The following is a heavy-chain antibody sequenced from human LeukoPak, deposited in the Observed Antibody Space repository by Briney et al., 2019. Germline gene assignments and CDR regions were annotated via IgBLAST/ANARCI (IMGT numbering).Heavy chain of an antibody. J-gene: IGHJ6*03. Sequence: PGGSLRLSCAASVFTFDDYGMSWVRQAPGKGLEWVSGIDWNGGSTGYADSVKGRFTISRDNAKNSLYLQTNSLRAEDTALYYCARAPPEVFPYHGDYYYYYYMDVWGKGTTVTVSS. CDR1: VFTFDDYG. D-gene: IGHD4-17*01. CDR3: ARAPPEVFPYHGDYYYYYYMDV. CDR2: IDWNGGST. V-gene: IGHV3-20*04.